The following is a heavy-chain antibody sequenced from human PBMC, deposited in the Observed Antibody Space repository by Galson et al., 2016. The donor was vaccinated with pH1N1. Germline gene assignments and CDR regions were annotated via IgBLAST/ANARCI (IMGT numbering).Heavy chain of an antibody. CDR2: FNPETGET. V-gene: IGHV1-24*01. CDR3: ATVYRCTRTNCYGYYYHYMVV. J-gene: IGHJ6*03. D-gene: IGHD2-2*01. CDR1: GYTFTELS. Sequence: SVKVSCKASGYTFTELSMNWVRQAPGKGLEWMGGFNPETGETMYAQNFQGRIIMTEDIPTETAYMEMTNLRSDDTAVDYCATVYRCTRTNCYGYYYHYMVVWGRGAAITVSS.